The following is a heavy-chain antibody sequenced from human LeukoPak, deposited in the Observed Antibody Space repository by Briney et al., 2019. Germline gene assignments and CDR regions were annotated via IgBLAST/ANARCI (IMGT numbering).Heavy chain of an antibody. Sequence: SVKVSFKASGGTFNSYAISWVRQAPGQGLEWMGGIIPIFGTANYAQKFQGRVTITADESTSTAYMELSSLRSEDTAVYYCARGLGYCSGGSCYGRYFDYWGQGTLVTVPS. J-gene: IGHJ4*02. CDR2: IIPIFGTA. D-gene: IGHD2-15*01. CDR1: GGTFNSYA. CDR3: ARGLGYCSGGSCYGRYFDY. V-gene: IGHV1-69*01.